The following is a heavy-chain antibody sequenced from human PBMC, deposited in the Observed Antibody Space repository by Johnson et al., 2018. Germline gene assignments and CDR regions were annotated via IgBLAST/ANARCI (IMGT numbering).Heavy chain of an antibody. J-gene: IGHJ3*02. D-gene: IGHD3-16*01. CDR1: GFTVSSNY. V-gene: IGHV3-66*02. CDR2: IYSGGST. Sequence: QLVESGGGLVQPGGSLRLSCAASGFTVSSNYMSWVRQAPGKGLEWVSVIYSGGSTYYADSVKGRFTISRDNSKNTLYLQMNSLRAEDTAVYYSAGLHYDYVWGSSPGAFDIWGQGTMVTVSS. CDR3: AGLHYDYVWGSSPGAFDI.